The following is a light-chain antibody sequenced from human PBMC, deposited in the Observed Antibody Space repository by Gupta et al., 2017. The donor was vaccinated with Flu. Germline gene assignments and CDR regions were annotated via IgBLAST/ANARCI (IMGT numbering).Light chain of an antibody. V-gene: IGLV2-14*01. Sequence: QSALTHPASVSGSPGQSITISCTGTINDIGYYNYVSWYQHHPGNAPKLFIYEVSNRPSGVSDRFSGSKSGNTASLTISGLQAEDEADYYCSSDASSGIWVFGTGTNVTVL. J-gene: IGLJ3*02. CDR3: SSDASSGIWV. CDR2: EVS. CDR1: INDIGYYNY.